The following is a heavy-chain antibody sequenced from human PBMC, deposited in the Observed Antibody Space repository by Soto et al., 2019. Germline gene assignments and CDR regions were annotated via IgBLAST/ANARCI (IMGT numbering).Heavy chain of an antibody. V-gene: IGHV4-39*01. J-gene: IGHJ3*02. Sequence: PSETLSLTCTVSGGSISSSSYYWGWIRQPPGKGLEWIGSIYYSGSTYYNPSLKSRVTISVDTSKNQFSLKLSSVTAADTAVYYCARQVELPDAFDIWGQGTMVTVS. CDR2: IYYSGST. CDR3: ARQVELPDAFDI. CDR1: GGSISSSSYY. D-gene: IGHD3-10*01.